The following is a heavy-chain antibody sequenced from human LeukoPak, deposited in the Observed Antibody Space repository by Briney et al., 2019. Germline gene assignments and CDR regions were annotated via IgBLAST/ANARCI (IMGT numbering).Heavy chain of an antibody. D-gene: IGHD6-6*01. J-gene: IGHJ3*02. V-gene: IGHV1-69*04. CDR1: GGTFSSYA. CDR3: ARKAAHLHDAFDI. Sequence: GASVKVSCKASGGTFSSYAISWVRQAPGQGLEWMGRIIPIHGIANYAQKFQGGVTITADESTSTAYMELSSLRSEDTAVYYCARKAAHLHDAFDIWGQGTMVTVSS. CDR2: IIPIHGIA.